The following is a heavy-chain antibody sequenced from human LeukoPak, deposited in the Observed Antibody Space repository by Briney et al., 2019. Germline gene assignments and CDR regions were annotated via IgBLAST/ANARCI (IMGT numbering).Heavy chain of an antibody. Sequence: GGSLRLSCAASGFTFSSYGMHWVRQAPGKGLEWVAFIRYDGSNKYYADSVKGRFTISRDNSRNTLYLQMNSLRAEDTAVYYCAKEEVGFYGDYLDYWGQGTLVTVSS. J-gene: IGHJ4*02. CDR3: AKEEVGFYGDYLDY. CDR1: GFTFSSYG. D-gene: IGHD4-17*01. V-gene: IGHV3-30*02. CDR2: IRYDGSNK.